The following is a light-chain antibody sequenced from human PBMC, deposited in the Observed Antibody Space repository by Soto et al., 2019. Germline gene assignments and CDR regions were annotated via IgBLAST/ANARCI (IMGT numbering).Light chain of an antibody. V-gene: IGKV1-6*01. CDR2: AAS. CDR3: LQDYDYPRT. J-gene: IGKJ1*01. CDR1: QNIYNY. Sequence: IQMTQSPSSLSASVGDRVTVTCRTSQNIYNYLNWYQQKPGKAPKLLIYAASSVQSGVPLRFSGSGSGTDFTLTISSLQPEDFATYYCLQDYDYPRTFGQGTKVDIK.